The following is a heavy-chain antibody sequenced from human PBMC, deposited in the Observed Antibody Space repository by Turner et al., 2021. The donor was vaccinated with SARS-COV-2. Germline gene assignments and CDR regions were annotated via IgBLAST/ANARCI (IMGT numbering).Heavy chain of an antibody. CDR1: GLTFRTHW. D-gene: IGHD3-22*01. CDR3: ARGTYYYDSSVYSGTNWFDP. V-gene: IGHV3-7*01. Sequence: EVPVMESGGGLVQPGGSLRLSYEASGLTFRTHWMSWVRQAPGKGLEWVANINQDQSAKNYVDSVKGRFTISRDDAKNSLYLQMNSLRAEDTAVYYCARGTYYYDSSVYSGTNWFDPWGQGTLVTVSS. CDR2: INQDQSAK. J-gene: IGHJ5*02.